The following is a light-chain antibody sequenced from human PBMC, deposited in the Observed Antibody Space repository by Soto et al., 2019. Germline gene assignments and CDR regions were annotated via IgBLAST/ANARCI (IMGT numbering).Light chain of an antibody. J-gene: IGKJ1*01. CDR1: QSVLYSSNNKNY. CDR3: QQYYSTLT. Sequence: DIVMTQSPDSLAVSLGERATINCKSSQSVLYSSNNKNYLAWYQQKPGQPPQLLIYWASTRESGVPDRFSGSGSGKDFTLTISSLQAEDVAVYYCQQYYSTLTFGQGTKVDIK. V-gene: IGKV4-1*01. CDR2: WAS.